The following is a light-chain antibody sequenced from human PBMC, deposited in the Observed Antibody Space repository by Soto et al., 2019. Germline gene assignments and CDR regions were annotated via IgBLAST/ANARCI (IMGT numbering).Light chain of an antibody. CDR3: SSYAGRNNYVV. V-gene: IGLV2-8*01. CDR1: SSDVGGYNF. J-gene: IGLJ2*01. Sequence: QSALTQPPSASGSPGQSVTISCTGTSSDVGGYNFVSWYQLHPGKAPKLMIYEVSKQPSGVPDRFSGSKSGNTASLTVSGLQADDEADYYCSSYAGRNNYVVFGGGTKVTVL. CDR2: EVS.